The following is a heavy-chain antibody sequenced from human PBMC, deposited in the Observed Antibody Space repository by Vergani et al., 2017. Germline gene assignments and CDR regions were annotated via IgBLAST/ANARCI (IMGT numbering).Heavy chain of an antibody. J-gene: IGHJ4*02. CDR1: GGSISSGSYY. CDR2: IYTSGST. V-gene: IGHV4-61*02. Sequence: QVQLQESGPGLVKPSQTLSLTCTVSGGSISSGSYYWSWIRQPAGKGLEWIGRIYTSGSTNYNPSLKSRVTISVDTSKNQFSLKLSSVTAADTAVYYCARGQWLVPNFFDYWGQGTLVTVSS. CDR3: ARGQWLVPNFFDY. D-gene: IGHD6-19*01.